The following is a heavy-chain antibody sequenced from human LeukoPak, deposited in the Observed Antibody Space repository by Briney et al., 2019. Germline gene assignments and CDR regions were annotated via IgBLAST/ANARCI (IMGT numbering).Heavy chain of an antibody. CDR1: GGSVSSGGIS. J-gene: IGHJ4*02. CDR2: IFHSGST. CDR3: SAAFNGDSVFDY. V-gene: IGHV4-30-2*06. Sequence: SETLSLTCAVSGGSVSSGGISWTWIRQSPGMGLEWIGYIFHSGSTYYNPSLKSRLTISLDTSKNQFSLKLNSVTAADTAVYFCSAAFNGDSVFDYWGQGARVTVSS. D-gene: IGHD4-17*01.